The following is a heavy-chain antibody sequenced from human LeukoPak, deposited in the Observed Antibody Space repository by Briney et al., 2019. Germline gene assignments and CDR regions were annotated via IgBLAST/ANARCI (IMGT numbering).Heavy chain of an antibody. CDR1: GGTFSSYA. CDR3: ARSPWDWEYYFDH. Sequence: SVKVSCKASGGTFSSYAISWVRQAPGQGLEWMGGIIPIFGTANYAQKFQGRVTITTDESTSTAYMELSSLRSEDTAVYYCARSPWDWEYYFDHWGQGTLVTVSS. V-gene: IGHV1-69*05. CDR2: IIPIFGTA. J-gene: IGHJ4*02. D-gene: IGHD1-26*01.